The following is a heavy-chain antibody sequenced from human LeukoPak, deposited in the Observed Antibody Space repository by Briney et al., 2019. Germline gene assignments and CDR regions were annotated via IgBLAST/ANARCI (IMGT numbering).Heavy chain of an antibody. Sequence: SETLSLTCTVSGGSISSYYWSWIRQPAGKGLEWIGRIYTSGSTNYNPSLKSRVTMSVDTSKNQFSLKLSPVTAADTAVYYCARDCSGGSCYMGEDWGQGTLVTVSS. D-gene: IGHD2-15*01. J-gene: IGHJ4*02. CDR3: ARDCSGGSCYMGED. CDR2: IYTSGST. V-gene: IGHV4-4*07. CDR1: GGSISSYY.